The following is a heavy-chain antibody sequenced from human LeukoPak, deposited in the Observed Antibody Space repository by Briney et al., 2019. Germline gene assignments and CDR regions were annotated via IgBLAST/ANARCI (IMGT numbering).Heavy chain of an antibody. CDR1: GFTFSSYA. D-gene: IGHD3-10*01. CDR2: ISGSGGST. Sequence: GGTLRLSCAASGFTFSSYAMSWVRQAPGKGLEWVSAISGSGGSTYYADSVKGRFTISRDNSKNTLYLQMNSLRAEDTAVYYCAKDRGNTMVRGVLGYFDYWGQGTLVTVSS. J-gene: IGHJ4*02. V-gene: IGHV3-23*01. CDR3: AKDRGNTMVRGVLGYFDY.